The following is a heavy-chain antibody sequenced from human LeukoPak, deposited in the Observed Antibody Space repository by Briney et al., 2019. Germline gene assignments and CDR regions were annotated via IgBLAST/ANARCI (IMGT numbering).Heavy chain of an antibody. CDR3: ASQYSGSSKGDY. CDR2: IYYSGST. Sequence: RSSETLSLTCTVSGGSVSSGSYYWSWIRQPPGKGLEWIGYIYYSGSTNYNPSLKSRVTISVDTSKNQFSLKLSSVTAADTAVYYCASQYSGSSKGDYWGQGTLVTVSS. J-gene: IGHJ4*02. D-gene: IGHD1-26*01. CDR1: GGSVSSGSYY. V-gene: IGHV4-61*01.